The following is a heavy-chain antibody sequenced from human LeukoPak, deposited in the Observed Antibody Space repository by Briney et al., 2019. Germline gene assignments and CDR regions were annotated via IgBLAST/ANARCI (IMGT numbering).Heavy chain of an antibody. Sequence: ASVKVSCKASGYTFTGYYMHRVRQAPGQGLEWMGWINPNSGGTNYAQKFQGRVTTTRDTSISTAYMELSRLRSGDTAVYYCARVSPVDTAITRWGQGTLVTVSS. CDR3: ARVSPVDTAITR. D-gene: IGHD5-18*01. V-gene: IGHV1-2*02. CDR1: GYTFTGYY. J-gene: IGHJ4*02. CDR2: INPNSGGT.